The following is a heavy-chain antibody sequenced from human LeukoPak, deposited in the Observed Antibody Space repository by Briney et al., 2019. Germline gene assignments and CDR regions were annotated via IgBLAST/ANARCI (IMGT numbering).Heavy chain of an antibody. CDR2: IIPIFGTA. CDR3: ARQGYGGGAFDI. Sequence: SVKVSCKASGGTYSSYAISWVRQAPGQGLEWMGGIIPIFGTANYAQKFQGRVTITADKSTSTAYMELRSLRSEDTAVYYCARQGYGGGAFDIWGQGTMVTVSS. CDR1: GGTYSSYA. J-gene: IGHJ3*02. D-gene: IGHD5-18*01. V-gene: IGHV1-69*06.